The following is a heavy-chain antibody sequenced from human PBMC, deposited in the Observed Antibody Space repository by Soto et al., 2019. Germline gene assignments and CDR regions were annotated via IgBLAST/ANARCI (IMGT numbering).Heavy chain of an antibody. J-gene: IGHJ5*02. CDR3: ARDVLGSEWELLRDWFDP. CDR1: GFTFDDYG. D-gene: IGHD1-26*01. Sequence: GGSLRLSCAASGFTFDDYGMSWVRQAPGKGLEWVSGINWNGGSTGYADSVKGRFTISRDNAKNSLYLQMNSLRAEDTALYYCARDVLGSEWELLRDWFDPWGQGTLVTVSS. CDR2: INWNGGST. V-gene: IGHV3-20*04.